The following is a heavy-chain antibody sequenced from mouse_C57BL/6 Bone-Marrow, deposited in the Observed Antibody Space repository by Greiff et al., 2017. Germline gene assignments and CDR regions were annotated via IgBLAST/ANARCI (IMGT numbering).Heavy chain of an antibody. Sequence: EVQLVESGGGLVKPGGSLKLSCEASGFTFSSYAMSWVRQTPEKRLEWVATISAGGSYTYYPDNVKGRFTLSRDNAKNNLYLQMSHLKSEDTAMYSGARAGVYYYPFDYGGQGTTLTVSS. J-gene: IGHJ2*01. CDR3: ARAGVYYYPFDY. D-gene: IGHD2-1*01. CDR2: ISAGGSYT. CDR1: GFTFSSYA. V-gene: IGHV5-4*01.